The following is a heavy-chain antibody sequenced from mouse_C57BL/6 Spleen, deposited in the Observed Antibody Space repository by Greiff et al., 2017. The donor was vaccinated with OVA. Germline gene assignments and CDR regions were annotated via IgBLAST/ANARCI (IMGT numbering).Heavy chain of an antibody. V-gene: IGHV10-1*01. D-gene: IGHD1-1*01. CDR2: IRSKSNNYAT. CDR1: GFSFNTYA. Sequence: EVQLVESGGGLVQPKGSLKLSCAASGFSFNTYAMNWVRQAPGKGLEWVARIRSKSNNYATYYADSVKDRFTISRDDSESMLYLQMNNLKTEDTAMYYCVRHPYYYGRSHYYAMDYWGQGTSVTVSS. J-gene: IGHJ4*01. CDR3: VRHPYYYGRSHYYAMDY.